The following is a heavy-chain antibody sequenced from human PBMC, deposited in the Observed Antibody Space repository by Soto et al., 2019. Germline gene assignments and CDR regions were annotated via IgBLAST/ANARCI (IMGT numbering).Heavy chain of an antibody. CDR3: ARGSKGTYGMDV. CDR2: IGSAGDS. CDR1: GYTFRSYD. Sequence: PGGSLRLSCAASGYTFRSYDMHWVRQVTGKGLEWVSVIGSAGDSNYAPSVKGRFTISRENAKNSLYLQMNSLRARDTAVYYCARGSKGTYGMDVWGQGTTVTVSS. V-gene: IGHV3-13*01. J-gene: IGHJ6*02. D-gene: IGHD3-10*01.